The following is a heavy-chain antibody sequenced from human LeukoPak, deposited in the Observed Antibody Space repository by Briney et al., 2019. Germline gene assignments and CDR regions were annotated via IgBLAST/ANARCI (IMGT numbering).Heavy chain of an antibody. CDR2: INHSGST. D-gene: IGHD3-22*01. CDR1: GGSFSGYY. J-gene: IGHJ5*02. CDR3: ARLYDSSGYTNWLDP. V-gene: IGHV4-34*01. Sequence: SETLSLNCAVYGGSFSGYYWSWIRQPPGKGLEWIGEINHSGSTNYNPSLKSRVTISVDTSKNQFSLKLSSVTAADTAVYYCARLYDSSGYTNWLDPWGQGTLVTVSS.